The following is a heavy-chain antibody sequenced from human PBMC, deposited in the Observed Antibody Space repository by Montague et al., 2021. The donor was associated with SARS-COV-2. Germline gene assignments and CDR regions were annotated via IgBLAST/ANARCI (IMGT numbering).Heavy chain of an antibody. Sequence: SRRLSCAASGFTFSSYEMNWVRQAPGKGLEWVSYISSSGSTIYYADSVKGRFTISRDNAKNSLYLQMNSLRAEDTAVYYCARDRGLRYFDSDAFDIWGQGTMVTVSS. J-gene: IGHJ3*02. D-gene: IGHD3-9*01. CDR1: GFTFSSYE. CDR3: ARDRGLRYFDSDAFDI. V-gene: IGHV3-48*03. CDR2: ISSSGSTI.